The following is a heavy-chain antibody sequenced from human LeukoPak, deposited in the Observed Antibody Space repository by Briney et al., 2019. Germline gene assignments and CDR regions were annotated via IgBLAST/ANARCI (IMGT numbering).Heavy chain of an antibody. CDR2: IYTNSRDT. CDR1: GFTFRSFG. J-gene: IGHJ6*02. V-gene: IGHV3-23*05. D-gene: IGHD2-8*01. CDR3: ARLVWVYVGGLDV. Sequence: GGSLRLSCAASGFTFRSFGMNWVRQAPGKGLEWVSGIYTNSRDTRYADSVKGRFTISRDDSKNTLYLQMHSLRVEDTAVYYCARLVWVYVGGLDVWGQGTTVT.